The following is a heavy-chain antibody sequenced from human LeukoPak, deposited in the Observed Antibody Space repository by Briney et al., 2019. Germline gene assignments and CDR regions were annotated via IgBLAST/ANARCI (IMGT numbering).Heavy chain of an antibody. J-gene: IGHJ6*03. Sequence: ASVKVSCKASGYTFTSYALNWVRQAPGQGLGWMGWINTNNGNPTYAQAFTGRFVFSLDISVSTAYLQISNLKADDTAVYYCARQFSPHYYFYMDVWGKGTTVAISS. CDR3: ARQFSPHYYFYMDV. CDR2: INTNNGNP. V-gene: IGHV7-4-1*02. D-gene: IGHD5-24*01. CDR1: GYTFTSYA.